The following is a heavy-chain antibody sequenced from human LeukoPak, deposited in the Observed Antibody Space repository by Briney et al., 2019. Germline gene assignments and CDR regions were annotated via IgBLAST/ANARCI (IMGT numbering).Heavy chain of an antibody. Sequence: PSETLSLTCTVSGGSISTYYWSWIRQPPGKGLEWIGRIYTSGSTNYNPSLKSRVTMSVDTSKNQFSLKLSSVTAADTAVYYCARDEGSSSRGRRYNWFDPWGQGTLVTVSS. V-gene: IGHV4-4*07. CDR3: ARDEGSSSRGRRYNWFDP. CDR1: GGSISTYY. D-gene: IGHD6-6*01. CDR2: IYTSGST. J-gene: IGHJ5*02.